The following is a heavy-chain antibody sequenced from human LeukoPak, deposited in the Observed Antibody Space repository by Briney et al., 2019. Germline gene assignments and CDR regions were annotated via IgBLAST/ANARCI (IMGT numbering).Heavy chain of an antibody. CDR1: GFTFADYS. D-gene: IGHD4-17*01. Sequence: GGSLRLSCIASGFTFADYSMTWFRQAPGKGLEWVGLIRSKGYEGPTEYAASVKGRFTISRDNAKNSLYLQMNSLRAEDTAVYYCARANYGDYIDYWGQGTLVTVSS. CDR2: IRSKGYEGPT. V-gene: IGHV3-49*03. CDR3: ARANYGDYIDY. J-gene: IGHJ4*02.